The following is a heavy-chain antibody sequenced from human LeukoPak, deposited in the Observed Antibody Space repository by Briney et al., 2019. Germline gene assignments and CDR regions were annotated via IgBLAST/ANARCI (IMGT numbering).Heavy chain of an antibody. J-gene: IGHJ5*02. D-gene: IGHD3-3*01. CDR3: AREYYDFWSGYPRLNWFDP. Sequence: ASVKVSCKASGYTFTGYYMHWVRQAPGQGLEWMGWINPNSGGTNYAQKFQGRVTMTRDTSISTAYMELSRLRSDDTAVYYCAREYYDFWSGYPRLNWFDPWGQGTLVTVSS. CDR2: INPNSGGT. CDR1: GYTFTGYY. V-gene: IGHV1-2*02.